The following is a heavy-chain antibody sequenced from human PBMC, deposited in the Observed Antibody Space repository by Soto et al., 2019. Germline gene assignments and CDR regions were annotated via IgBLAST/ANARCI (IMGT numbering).Heavy chain of an antibody. Sequence: ASVNVSCKASVYTFTRYGILWLRQAPGQGLEWVGWISTYSGDTSYAQKFQGRVTVTRDTSTSTAYTELRSLRSDDTAIYYCAILPYKNYEYDYWGQGTPVTVSS. D-gene: IGHD1-7*01. CDR3: AILPYKNYEYDY. V-gene: IGHV1-18*04. J-gene: IGHJ4*02. CDR2: ISTYSGDT. CDR1: VYTFTRYG.